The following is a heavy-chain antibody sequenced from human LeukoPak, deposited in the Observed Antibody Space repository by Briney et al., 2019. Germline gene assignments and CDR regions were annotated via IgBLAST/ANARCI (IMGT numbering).Heavy chain of an antibody. Sequence: SETLSLTCTVSGGSISSGTHYYNWIRQHPGKGLEWIGYIYYTGITSYNPSLGSRVTMSVDTSMNQISLKVTSLTVADTAVYYCAASSGVTLGRFWGQGALVTVSS. J-gene: IGHJ4*02. CDR2: IYYTGIT. CDR1: GGSISSGTHY. CDR3: AASSGVTLGRF. V-gene: IGHV4-31*03. D-gene: IGHD3-16*01.